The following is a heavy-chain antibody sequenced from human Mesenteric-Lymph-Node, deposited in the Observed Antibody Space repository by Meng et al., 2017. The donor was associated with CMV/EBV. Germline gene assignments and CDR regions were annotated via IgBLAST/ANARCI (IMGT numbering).Heavy chain of an antibody. CDR1: GFTFSGSS. CDR2: INGDGSTT. J-gene: IGHJ4*02. CDR3: TRATPRPIEY. V-gene: IGHV3-74*01. Sequence: GESLKISCAASGFTFSGSSMHWVRQAPGKGLVWVSHINGDGSTTNYADSVKGRFTISRDNAKNTLYLQMNSLRAEDTAVYYCTRATPRPIEYWGQGTLVTVSS. D-gene: IGHD2-15*01.